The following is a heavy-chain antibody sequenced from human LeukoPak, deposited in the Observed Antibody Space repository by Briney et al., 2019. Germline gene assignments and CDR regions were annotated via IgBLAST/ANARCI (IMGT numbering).Heavy chain of an antibody. D-gene: IGHD2-15*01. J-gene: IGHJ5*02. V-gene: IGHV6-1*01. CDR2: TYYRSKWYN. CDR1: GDSASSNSAA. Sequence: SQTLSLTCAISGDSASSNSAAWKWIRQSPTRGLEWLGWTYYRSKWYNDYAVSVESRITINPDISKNQFSMQLNSVTPEGTAVYYWARDVRRVVGAWGQGTLVTVSS. CDR3: ARDVRRVVGA.